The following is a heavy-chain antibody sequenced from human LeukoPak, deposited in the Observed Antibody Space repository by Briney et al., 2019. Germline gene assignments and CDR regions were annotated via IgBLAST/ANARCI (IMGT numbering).Heavy chain of an antibody. V-gene: IGHV3-48*01. Sequence: PGGSLRLSCAASGFTFSSYSMNWVRQAPGKGLEWVSYISSSSSTIYYADSVKGRFTISRDNAKNSLYLQMNSLRAEDTAVYYCARDPAPNSYSSGWYYFDYWGQGTLVTVSS. CDR2: ISSSSSTI. CDR3: ARDPAPNSYSSGWYYFDY. J-gene: IGHJ4*02. D-gene: IGHD6-19*01. CDR1: GFTFSSYS.